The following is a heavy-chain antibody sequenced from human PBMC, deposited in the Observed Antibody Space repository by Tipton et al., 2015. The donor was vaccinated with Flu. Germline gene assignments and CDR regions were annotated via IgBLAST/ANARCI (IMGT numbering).Heavy chain of an antibody. V-gene: IGHV4-61*02. CDR2: IYSTGMT. Sequence: TLSLTCSVSGGYVGSGSYYWSWIRQPAGKSLEWIGRIYSTGMTKYNPSLKTRVTISVDASKNQFSLKLSSVTAADTAVYYCARSIAVSGKFDPWGQGTLVTVSS. CDR3: ARSIAVSGKFDP. D-gene: IGHD6-19*01. J-gene: IGHJ5*02. CDR1: GGYVGSGSYY.